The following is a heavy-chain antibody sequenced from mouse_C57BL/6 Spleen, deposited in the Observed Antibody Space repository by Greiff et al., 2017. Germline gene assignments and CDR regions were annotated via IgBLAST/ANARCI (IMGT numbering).Heavy chain of an antibody. Sequence: VQLQQSGAELVRPGASVKLSCTASGFNIKDYYMHWVKQRPEQGLEWIGRIDPEDGDTEYAPKFQGKATMTADTSSNTAYLPLSSLTSEDTAVYYCTTWYGYDGRVWFAYWGQGTLVTVSA. D-gene: IGHD2-2*01. CDR1: GFNIKDYY. CDR3: TTWYGYDGRVWFAY. CDR2: IDPEDGDT. V-gene: IGHV14-1*01. J-gene: IGHJ3*01.